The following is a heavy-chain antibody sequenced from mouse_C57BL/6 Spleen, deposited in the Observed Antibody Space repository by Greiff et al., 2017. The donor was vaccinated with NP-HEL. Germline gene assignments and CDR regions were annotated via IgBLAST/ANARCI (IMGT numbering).Heavy chain of an antibody. CDR1: GYTFTSYW. CDR2: IDPSDSYT. V-gene: IGHV1-50*01. J-gene: IGHJ2*01. CDR3: VRTERGGYFDY. Sequence: QVQLQQPGAELVKPGASVKLSCKDSGYTFTSYWMQWVKQRPGQGLEWIGEIDPSDSYTNYNQKFKGKATWTVDTSSSTAYMQLSSLTSEDSAVYYCVRTERGGYFDYWGQGTTLTVSS.